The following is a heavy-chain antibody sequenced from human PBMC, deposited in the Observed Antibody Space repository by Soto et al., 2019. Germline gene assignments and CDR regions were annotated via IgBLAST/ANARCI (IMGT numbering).Heavy chain of an antibody. V-gene: IGHV3-21*01. D-gene: IGHD2-2*01. Sequence: GGSLRLSCAASGFTFSSYSMNWVRQAPGKGLEWVSSISSSSSYIYYADSVKGRFTISRDNAKNSLYLQMNSLGAEDTAVYYCARDGFDVVVPAAMSHWGQGTLVTVSS. CDR3: ARDGFDVVVPAAMSH. J-gene: IGHJ4*02. CDR2: ISSSSSYI. CDR1: GFTFSSYS.